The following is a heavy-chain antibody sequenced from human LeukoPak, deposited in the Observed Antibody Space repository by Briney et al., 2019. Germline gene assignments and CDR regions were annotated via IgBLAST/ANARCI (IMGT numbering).Heavy chain of an antibody. J-gene: IGHJ3*02. Sequence: SETLSLTCAVYGGSFSGYYWSWIRQPPGKGLESIGEVDQSGGTNYNPSLKSRVTISVDTSKNQLSLKLTSVTAADTAVYYCARGGIAARLAIWGQGTMVTVSS. CDR1: GGSFSGYY. D-gene: IGHD6-6*01. CDR3: ARGGIAARLAI. V-gene: IGHV4-34*01. CDR2: VDQSGGT.